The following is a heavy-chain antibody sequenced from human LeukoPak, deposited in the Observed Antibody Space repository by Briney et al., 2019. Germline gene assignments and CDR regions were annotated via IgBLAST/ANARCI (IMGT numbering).Heavy chain of an antibody. V-gene: IGHV3-30*18. Sequence: GGSLRLSCAASGFTFRNYEMNWVRQASGKGLEWVAVISYDGSNKYYADSVKGRFTISRDNSKNTLYLQMNSLRAEDTAVYYCAKGCSAVAGYFDYWGQGTLVTVSS. J-gene: IGHJ4*02. CDR1: GFTFRNYE. CDR3: AKGCSAVAGYFDY. D-gene: IGHD6-19*01. CDR2: ISYDGSNK.